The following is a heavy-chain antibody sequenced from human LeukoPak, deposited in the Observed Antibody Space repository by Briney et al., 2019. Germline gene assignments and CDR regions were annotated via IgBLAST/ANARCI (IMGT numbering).Heavy chain of an antibody. J-gene: IGHJ4*02. D-gene: IGHD6-13*01. CDR2: ISAHNGNT. CDR1: GYTFTSYG. CDR3: ARTLGIAAAHYFDY. Sequence: ASVKDSCKASGYTFTSYGISWVRQAPGQGLEWMGWISAHNGNTNYAQKLQGRVTMTTDTSTSTAYTELRSLRSDDTAAYYCARTLGIAAAHYFDYWGQGTLVTVSS. V-gene: IGHV1-18*04.